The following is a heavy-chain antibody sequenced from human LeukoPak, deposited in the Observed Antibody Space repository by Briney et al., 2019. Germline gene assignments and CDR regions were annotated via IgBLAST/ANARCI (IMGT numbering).Heavy chain of an antibody. CDR3: ARWEYCSSSSCYDKSETFDY. V-gene: IGHV1-18*01. CDR2: ISAYNGNT. J-gene: IGHJ4*02. CDR1: VYTFTIYG. D-gene: IGHD2-2*01. Sequence: ASVTVSFTSSVYTFTIYGISWVRQAPGQGLEWMGWISAYNGNTNYAQKYQGRVTMTTDTSTSTAYMELRSLRSDDTAIYYCARWEYCSSSSCYDKSETFDYGGQGPWSPSPQ.